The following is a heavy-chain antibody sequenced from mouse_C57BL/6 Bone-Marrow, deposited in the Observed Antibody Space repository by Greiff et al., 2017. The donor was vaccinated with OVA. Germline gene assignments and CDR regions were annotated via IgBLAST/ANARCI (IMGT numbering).Heavy chain of an antibody. D-gene: IGHD4-1*01. CDR3: ASSGVFDY. J-gene: IGHJ2*01. CDR2: ISYDGSN. CDR1: GYSITSGYY. V-gene: IGHV3-6*01. Sequence: DVQLQESGPGLVKPSQSLSLTCSVTGYSITSGYYWNWIRQFPGNKLEWMGYISYDGSNNYNPSLKNRISITRDTSKNQFFLKLNSVTTEDTATYYCASSGVFDYWGQGTTLTVSS.